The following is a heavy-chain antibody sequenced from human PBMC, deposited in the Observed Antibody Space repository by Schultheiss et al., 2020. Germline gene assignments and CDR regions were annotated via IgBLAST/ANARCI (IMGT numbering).Heavy chain of an antibody. Sequence: GGSLRLSCAASGFTFSSYAMHWVRQAPGKGLEYVSAISSNGGSTYYANSVKGRFTISRDNSKNTLYLQMGSLRVEDTAVYYCARQSWYEAYFDYWGQGTLVTVSS. CDR1: GFTFSSYA. J-gene: IGHJ4*02. CDR2: ISSNGGST. CDR3: ARQSWYEAYFDY. V-gene: IGHV3-64*01. D-gene: IGHD6-13*01.